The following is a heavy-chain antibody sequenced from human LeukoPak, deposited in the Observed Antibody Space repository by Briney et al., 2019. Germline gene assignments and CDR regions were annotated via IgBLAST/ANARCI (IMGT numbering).Heavy chain of an antibody. CDR1: GGSISSYY. CDR3: ARVGSPGYYMDV. V-gene: IGHV4-59*12. D-gene: IGHD2-15*01. Sequence: PSETLSLTCTVSGGSISSYYWSWIRQPPGKGLEWIGYIYYSGSTNYNPSLKSRVTISVDRSKNQFSLKLSSVTAADTAVYYCARVGSPGYYMDVWGKGTTVTISS. J-gene: IGHJ6*03. CDR2: IYYSGST.